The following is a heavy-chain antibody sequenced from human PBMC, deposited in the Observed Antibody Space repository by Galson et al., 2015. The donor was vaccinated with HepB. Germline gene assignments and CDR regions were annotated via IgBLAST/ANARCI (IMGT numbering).Heavy chain of an antibody. J-gene: IGHJ5*02. V-gene: IGHV3-23*01. CDR2: ISGSGGST. Sequence: SLRLSCAASGFTFSSYAMSWVRQAPGKGLEWVSAISGSGGSTYYADSVKGRFTISRDNSKNTLYLQMNSLRAEDTAVYYCAKEIRFLEWLTANWFDPWGQGTLVTVSS. CDR1: GFTFSSYA. D-gene: IGHD3-3*01. CDR3: AKEIRFLEWLTANWFDP.